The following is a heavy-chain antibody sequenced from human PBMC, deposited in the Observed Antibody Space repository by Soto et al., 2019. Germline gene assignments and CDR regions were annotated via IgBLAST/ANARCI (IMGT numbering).Heavy chain of an antibody. Sequence: PSETLSLTCTVSGGSISSGDYYWSWIRQPPGKGLEWIGYIYYSGTTYYNPSLKSRVTISVDTSKNQFSLKVNSVTAADTVVYYCARELIKLWPHYYYGMDVWGQGTTVTVSS. CDR3: ARELIKLWPHYYYGMDV. CDR2: IYYSGTT. J-gene: IGHJ6*02. D-gene: IGHD5-18*01. CDR1: GGSISSGDYY. V-gene: IGHV4-30-4*01.